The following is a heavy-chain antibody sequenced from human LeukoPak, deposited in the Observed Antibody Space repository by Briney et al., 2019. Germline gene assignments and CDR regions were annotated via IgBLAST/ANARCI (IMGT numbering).Heavy chain of an antibody. J-gene: IGHJ4*02. D-gene: IGHD3-22*01. CDR2: ISAYNGNT. CDR3: ARGLRPYYYDSSGYYPY. Sequence: GASVKVSCKASGYTFTSYGISWVRQAPGQGLEWMGWISAYNGNTNYAQKLQGRVTMTTDTSTSTAYMELRSLRSDDTAVYYCARGLRPYYYDSSGYYPYWGQGTLVTVSS. CDR1: GYTFTSYG. V-gene: IGHV1-18*01.